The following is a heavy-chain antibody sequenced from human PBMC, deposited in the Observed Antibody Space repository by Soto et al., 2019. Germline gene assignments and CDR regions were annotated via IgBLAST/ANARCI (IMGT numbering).Heavy chain of an antibody. Sequence: EVQLVESGGGLVKPWGSLRLSCAASGFTLNIYGMHWVRQAPGTGLEWVSSISSGSSNTHYADSVRGRFNISRDNAANSMFLQTNSLRAEDTAVYYCARDQGNGLTSLAWFDPWGQAVLGTVSS. CDR1: GFTLNIYG. D-gene: IGHD6-19*01. V-gene: IGHV3-21*01. CDR2: ISSGSSNT. CDR3: ARDQGNGLTSLAWFDP. J-gene: IGHJ5*02.